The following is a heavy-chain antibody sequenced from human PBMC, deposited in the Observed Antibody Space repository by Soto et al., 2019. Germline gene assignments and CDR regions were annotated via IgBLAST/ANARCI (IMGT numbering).Heavy chain of an antibody. CDR3: AKDLAAAGRRPSDY. Sequence: PGGSLRLSCAASGFTFSSYGMHWVRQAPGKGLEWVAVISYDGSNKYYADSVKGRFTISRDNSKNTLYLQMNSLRAEDTAVYYCAKDLAAAGRRPSDYWGQGTLVTVSS. V-gene: IGHV3-30*18. CDR1: GFTFSSYG. D-gene: IGHD6-13*01. CDR2: ISYDGSNK. J-gene: IGHJ4*02.